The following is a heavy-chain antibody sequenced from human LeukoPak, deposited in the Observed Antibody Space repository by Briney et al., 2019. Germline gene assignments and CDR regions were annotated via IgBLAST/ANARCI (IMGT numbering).Heavy chain of an antibody. Sequence: GASVNVSCTASGYTFTSYDINWVRQATGQGLEWMGWMNPNSGNTGYAQKFQGRVTMTRNTSISTAYMELSSLRSEDTAVYYCARVGYYDFWSGYYRTPYYYYGMDVWGQGTTVTVSS. CDR3: ARVGYYDFWSGYYRTPYYYYGMDV. CDR2: MNPNSGNT. D-gene: IGHD3-3*01. V-gene: IGHV1-8*01. J-gene: IGHJ6*02. CDR1: GYTFTSYD.